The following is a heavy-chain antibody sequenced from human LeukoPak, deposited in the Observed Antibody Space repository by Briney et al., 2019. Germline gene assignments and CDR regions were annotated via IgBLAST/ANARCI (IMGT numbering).Heavy chain of an antibody. CDR2: IYYSGST. CDR3: ATRPVVVPAAPDY. Sequence: SETLSLTCTVSGGPISSSSYYWGWIRQPPGKGLEWIGSIYYSGSTYYNPSLKSRVTISVDTSKNQFSLKLSSVTAADTAVYYCATRPVVVPAAPDYWGQGTLVTVSS. J-gene: IGHJ4*02. CDR1: GGPISSSSYY. D-gene: IGHD2-2*01. V-gene: IGHV4-39*01.